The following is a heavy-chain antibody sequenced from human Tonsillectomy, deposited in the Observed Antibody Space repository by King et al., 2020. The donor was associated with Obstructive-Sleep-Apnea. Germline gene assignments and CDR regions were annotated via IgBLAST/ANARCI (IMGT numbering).Heavy chain of an antibody. Sequence: VQLVESGGGLVQPGGSLRLSCAASGFTFSSYSMIWVRQAPGKGLEWVSYISSSSSTIYYADSVKGRFTISRDNAKNSLYLQMNSLRAEDTAVYYCARVLAFDYWGQGTLVTVSS. CDR3: ARVLAFDY. J-gene: IGHJ4*02. V-gene: IGHV3-48*04. CDR2: ISSSSSTI. CDR1: GFTFSSYS.